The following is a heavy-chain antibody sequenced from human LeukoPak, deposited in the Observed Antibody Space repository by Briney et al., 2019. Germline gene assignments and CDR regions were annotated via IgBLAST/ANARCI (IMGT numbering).Heavy chain of an antibody. Sequence: GESLQISCKGSGSSFTSYWIGWVRQLPGKGLEWMGIIYPGDSDTRYSPSFQGQVTISADKSISTAYLQWSSLKASDTAMYYCARMEGRKYYDYWGQGTLVTVSS. CDR3: ARMEGRKYYDY. D-gene: IGHD3-3*01. CDR1: GSSFTSYW. V-gene: IGHV5-51*01. CDR2: IYPGDSDT. J-gene: IGHJ4*02.